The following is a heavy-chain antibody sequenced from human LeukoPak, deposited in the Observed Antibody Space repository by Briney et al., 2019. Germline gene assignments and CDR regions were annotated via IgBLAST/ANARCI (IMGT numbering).Heavy chain of an antibody. CDR3: AKDRLPGATPDYFDY. J-gene: IGHJ4*02. Sequence: GSLRLSCAASGFTFSSYAMSWVRQAPGKGLEWASAISGSGGSTYYADSVKGRFTISRDNSKNTLYLQMNSLRAEDTAVYYCAKDRLPGATPDYFDYWGQGTLVTVSS. V-gene: IGHV3-23*01. CDR1: GFTFSSYA. CDR2: ISGSGGST. D-gene: IGHD1-26*01.